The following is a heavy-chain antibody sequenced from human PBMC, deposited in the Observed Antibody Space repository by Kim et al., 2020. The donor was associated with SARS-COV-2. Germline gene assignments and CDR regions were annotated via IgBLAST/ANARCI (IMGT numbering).Heavy chain of an antibody. D-gene: IGHD6-13*01. Sequence: GESLKISVNCSGYIFIFYLVVVERDMTDKRLGGMGILYIGDSGTRYSPSFQGQVTFSPDKSISTAYLQWNSLKASDTAMYYCARHPDIAAEPIDYWGQGTLVTVSS. J-gene: IGHJ4*02. V-gene: IGHV5-51*01. CDR2: LYIGDSGT. CDR3: ARHPDIAAEPIDY. CDR1: GYIFIFYL.